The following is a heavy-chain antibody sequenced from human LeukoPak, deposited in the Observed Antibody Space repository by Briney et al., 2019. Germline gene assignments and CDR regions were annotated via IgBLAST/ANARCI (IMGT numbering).Heavy chain of an antibody. J-gene: IGHJ4*02. V-gene: IGHV3-53*01. D-gene: IGHD1-26*01. CDR3: AKDRTSGSYASGFYFDY. Sequence: PGGSLRLSCAASGFTVSSNYMSWVRQAPGKGLEWVSVIYSSGTTYYADSVKGRFTISRDNSKNTLYLQMNSLRAEDTAVYYCAKDRTSGSYASGFYFDYWGQGTLVTVSS. CDR1: GFTVSSNY. CDR2: IYSSGTT.